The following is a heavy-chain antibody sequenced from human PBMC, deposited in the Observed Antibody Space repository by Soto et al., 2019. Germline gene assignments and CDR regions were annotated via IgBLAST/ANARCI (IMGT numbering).Heavy chain of an antibody. J-gene: IGHJ6*02. CDR2: IYPGVSDT. CDR3: ARPRSSSRNYYGMDA. D-gene: IGHD6-13*01. Sequence: GESLKISCKGSGYSFTSYWIGWVRQMPGKGLGWMGIIYPGVSDTRYSPSFQGQVTISADKSISTAYLQWSSLKASDTAMYYCARPRSSSRNYYGMDAWGQGTTVTVSS. V-gene: IGHV5-51*01. CDR1: GYSFTSYW.